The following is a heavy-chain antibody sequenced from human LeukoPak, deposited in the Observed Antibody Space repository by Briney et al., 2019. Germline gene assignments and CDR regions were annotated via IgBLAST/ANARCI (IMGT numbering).Heavy chain of an antibody. CDR1: GGSISSGGYY. CDR2: IYYSGST. V-gene: IGHV4-31*03. CDR3: ARVVVVTAIYFDY. J-gene: IGHJ4*02. Sequence: SETLSLTCTVSGGSISSGGYYWSWIRQHPWKGLEWIGYIYYSGSTYYNPSLKSRVTISVDTSKNQFSLKLSSVTAADTAVYYCARVVVVTAIYFDYWGQGTLVTVSS. D-gene: IGHD2-21*02.